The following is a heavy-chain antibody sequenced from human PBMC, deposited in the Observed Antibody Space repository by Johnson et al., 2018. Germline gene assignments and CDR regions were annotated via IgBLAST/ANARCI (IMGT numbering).Heavy chain of an antibody. D-gene: IGHD2-15*01. CDR2: ISWNSGSI. CDR3: ANLRGVYCSGGSCYGPYDAFDI. Sequence: EVQLVESGGGLVQPGRSLRLSCAASGFTFDDYAMHWVRQAPGKGLEWVSGISWNSGSIGYADSVKGRFTIPRANAKNSLYLQMNSRRAEDTALYYCANLRGVYCSGGSCYGPYDAFDIWGQGTMVTVSS. V-gene: IGHV3-9*01. J-gene: IGHJ3*02. CDR1: GFTFDDYA.